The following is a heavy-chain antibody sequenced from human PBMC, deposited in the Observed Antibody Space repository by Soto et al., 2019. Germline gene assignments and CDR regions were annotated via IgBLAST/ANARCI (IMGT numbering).Heavy chain of an antibody. CDR2: IYYSGST. D-gene: IGHD5-12*01. J-gene: IGHJ4*02. V-gene: IGHV4-31*03. CDR1: GGSISSGGYY. CDR3: ASYIVATMGYYFDY. Sequence: SETLSLTCTVSGGSISSGGYYWSWIRQHPGTGLEWIGYIYYSGSTYYNPSLKSRVTISVDTSKNQFSLKLSSVTAADTAVYYCASYIVATMGYYFDYWGQGTLVTVSS.